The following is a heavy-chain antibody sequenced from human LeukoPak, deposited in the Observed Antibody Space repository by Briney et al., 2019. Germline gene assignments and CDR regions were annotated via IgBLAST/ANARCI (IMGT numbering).Heavy chain of an antibody. J-gene: IGHJ4*02. CDR3: AREGGSIPAAPSLMADPFDY. D-gene: IGHD2-2*01. Sequence: SETLSLTCAVYGGSLSGYYWSWIRQPPGKGLEWIGEINHSGSTNYTPSLKSRVTISVDTSKNQFSLKLSSVTAADTAVYYCAREGGSIPAAPSLMADPFDYWGQGTLVTVSS. V-gene: IGHV4-34*01. CDR2: INHSGST. CDR1: GGSLSGYY.